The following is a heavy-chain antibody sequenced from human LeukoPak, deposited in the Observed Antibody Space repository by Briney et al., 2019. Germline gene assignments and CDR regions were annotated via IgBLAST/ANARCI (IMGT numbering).Heavy chain of an antibody. J-gene: IGHJ4*02. D-gene: IGHD3-22*01. CDR3: AKSSYYDSSGYYREYYFDY. Sequence: HPGGSLRLSCAASGFTFSTYAMSWVRQAPGKGLEWVSAISGSGGSTNYADSVKGRVTVSRDNSESTLYLQMNSLRAEDTAVYYCAKSSYYDSSGYYREYYFDYWGQGTLVTVSS. V-gene: IGHV3-23*01. CDR2: ISGSGGST. CDR1: GFTFSTYA.